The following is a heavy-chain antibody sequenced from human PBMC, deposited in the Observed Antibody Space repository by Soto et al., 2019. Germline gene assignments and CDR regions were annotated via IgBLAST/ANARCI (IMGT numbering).Heavy chain of an antibody. D-gene: IGHD2-21*01. V-gene: IGHV3-74*01. CDR2: MSSDGSRT. CDR3: ARGVRGAYGLDI. Sequence: EVQLVESGGGLVQPGGSLRLSCVDSGFTFSSYGMHWVRQAPGKGLVWVSRMSSDGSRTNYADSVKGRFTISRDNAKNTLYLQMNSLRAEETAVYYCARGVRGAYGLDICGQGTMVTVSS. CDR1: GFTFSSYG. J-gene: IGHJ3*02.